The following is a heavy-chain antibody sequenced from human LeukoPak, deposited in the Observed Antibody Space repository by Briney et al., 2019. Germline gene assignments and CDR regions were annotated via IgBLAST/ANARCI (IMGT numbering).Heavy chain of an antibody. CDR1: GFTFSSYS. CDR3: ARVWFFSGYEDFDY. D-gene: IGHD5-12*01. CDR2: ISSSSSYI. Sequence: GGSLRLLCAASGFTFSSYSMNWVRQAPGKGLEWVSSISSSSSYIYYADSVKGRFTISRDHAKNTLYLQNNRLIAEDTAVYYCARVWFFSGYEDFDYWGQGTLVTVSS. V-gene: IGHV3-21*01. J-gene: IGHJ4*02.